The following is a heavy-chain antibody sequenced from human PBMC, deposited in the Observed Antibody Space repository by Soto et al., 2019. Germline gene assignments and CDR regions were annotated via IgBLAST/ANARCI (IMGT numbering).Heavy chain of an antibody. CDR3: ARGNPFYYDNSGLDY. CDR2: IKQDGSEE. CDR1: GFTFSRYW. D-gene: IGHD3-22*01. Sequence: GGSLRLSCAASGFTFSRYWMSWVRQAPGKGLEWVANIKQDGSEESYVDSVRGRFTVSRDNAKNSLYLQMNILRAEDTAVYYCARGNPFYYDNSGLDYWGQGTLVTVSS. J-gene: IGHJ4*02. V-gene: IGHV3-7*01.